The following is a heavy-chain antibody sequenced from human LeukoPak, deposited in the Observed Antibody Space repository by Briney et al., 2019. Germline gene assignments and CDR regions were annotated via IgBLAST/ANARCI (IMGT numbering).Heavy chain of an antibody. CDR2: LNGDGGVS. CDR1: GFTFTNYW. V-gene: IGHV3-74*03. D-gene: IGHD1-26*01. J-gene: IGHJ4*02. Sequence: PAGTLRLSCVGSGFTFTNYWIHWIPQGPGKGLVWVSRLNGDGGVSADKDSVKGRFTIYRDNAKNTVYLQMNSLRFEDTAVYYCVSDSGGRSGGDFWGQGTLVSVSS. CDR3: VSDSGGRSGGDF.